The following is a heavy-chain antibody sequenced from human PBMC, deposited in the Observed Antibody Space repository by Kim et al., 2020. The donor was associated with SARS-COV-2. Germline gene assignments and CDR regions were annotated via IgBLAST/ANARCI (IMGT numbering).Heavy chain of an antibody. J-gene: IGHJ4*02. V-gene: IGHV3-74*01. D-gene: IGHD6-19*01. Sequence: STSSADSVKGRFTISRDIAKNTLYLQMNALRAEDTAVYYCTRGVAGAMGYWGQGTLVTVSS. CDR2: ST. CDR3: TRGVAGAMGY.